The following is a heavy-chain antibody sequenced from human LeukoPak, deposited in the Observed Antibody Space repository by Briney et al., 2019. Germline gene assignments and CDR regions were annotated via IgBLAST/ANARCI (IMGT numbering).Heavy chain of an antibody. J-gene: IGHJ4*02. CDR1: GYTFTSYG. V-gene: IGHV1-18*01. Sequence: ASVKVSCKASGYTFTSYGISWVRQAPGQGLEWMGWISAYNGNTNYAQKPQGRVTMTTDTSTSTAYMELRSLRSDDTAVYYCARVLLWKLLRDRRFDYWGQGTLVTVSS. CDR3: ARVLLWKLLRDRRFDY. CDR2: ISAYNGNT. D-gene: IGHD1-26*01.